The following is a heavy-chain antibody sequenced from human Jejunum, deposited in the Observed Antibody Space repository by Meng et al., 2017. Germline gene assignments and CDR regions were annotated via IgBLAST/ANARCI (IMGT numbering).Heavy chain of an antibody. CDR3: ARECDGGSCYPSDTDTGPRPFSYGMDV. V-gene: IGHV1-2*06. J-gene: IGHJ6*02. CDR1: GYTFTVYY. Sequence: ASVKVSCKASGYTFTVYYMHWLRQAPGQGLEWMGRNNPKSGCINYAANFQGRVTMTRDTSISTAYMEVSRLSSHDTAVYYCARECDGGSCYPSDTDTGPRPFSYGMDVWGQGTTVTVSS. D-gene: IGHD2-15*01. CDR2: NNPKSGCI.